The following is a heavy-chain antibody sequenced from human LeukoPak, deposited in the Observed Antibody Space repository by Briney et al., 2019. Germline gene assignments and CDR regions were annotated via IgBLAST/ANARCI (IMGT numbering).Heavy chain of an antibody. CDR2: IFPGDSDT. J-gene: IGHJ3*02. CDR1: EERFNNYW. V-gene: IGHV5-51*01. CDR3: ARRGVYYYDSSGYSLDTFDM. D-gene: IGHD3-22*01. Sequence: GESLKISCKGSEERFNNYWIGWVRQTPGTGLEWMGTIFPGDSDTRYRPSFRGLVTISVDKSISTAYLQWNSLRASDSAMYYYARRGVYYYDSSGYSLDTFDMWGQGTMVTVSS.